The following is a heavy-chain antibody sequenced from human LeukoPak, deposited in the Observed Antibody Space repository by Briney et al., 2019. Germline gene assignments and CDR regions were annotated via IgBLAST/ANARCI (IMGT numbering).Heavy chain of an antibody. CDR1: GDSISTSSSY. D-gene: IGHD3-9*01. CDR2: IYYSGST. CDR3: ARGGSTLHSAGGHDIEFYYYYYMDV. Sequence: SETLSLTCSVSGDSISTSSSYWGWIRQPPGKGLEWIGSIYYSGSTYYNTSLKSRVSISVDTSKNQFSLKMNSVTAADTAVYYCARGGSTLHSAGGHDIEFYYYYYMDVWGKGTTVTISS. J-gene: IGHJ6*03. V-gene: IGHV4-39*01.